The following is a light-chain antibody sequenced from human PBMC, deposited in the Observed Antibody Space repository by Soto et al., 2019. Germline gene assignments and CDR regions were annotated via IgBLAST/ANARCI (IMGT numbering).Light chain of an antibody. CDR3: QQSYSVPPT. CDR2: DAS. Sequence: DVQMTQSPSSLSASVGDRVTITCRASQRIRTSLNWYQQKPGKAPKFLIYDASSLQSKVPSRFSGSGSGTDFTLTIINLQPEDFATYYCQQSYSVPPTFGQGTKLQI. V-gene: IGKV1-39*01. J-gene: IGKJ2*01. CDR1: QRIRTS.